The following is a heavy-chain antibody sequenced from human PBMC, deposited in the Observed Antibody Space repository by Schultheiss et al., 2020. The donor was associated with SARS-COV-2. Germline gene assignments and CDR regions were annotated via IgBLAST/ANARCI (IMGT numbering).Heavy chain of an antibody. V-gene: IGHV3-33*01. CDR2: IWNDGSKE. CDR1: GFTFRNYG. J-gene: IGHJ4*02. Sequence: GGSLRLSCAASGFTFRNYGMHWVRQAPGKGLEWVAVIWNDGSKEFYADSVKGRFTISRDNSNNTLYLQMNTLRAEDTAVYYCAREGGSKSSSIPLDYWGQGTLVTVSS. D-gene: IGHD6-6*01. CDR3: AREGGSKSSSIPLDY.